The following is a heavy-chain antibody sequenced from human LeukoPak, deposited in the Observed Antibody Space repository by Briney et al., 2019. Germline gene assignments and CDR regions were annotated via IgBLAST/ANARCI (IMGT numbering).Heavy chain of an antibody. CDR3: ARVCHWDADNTRGDPVDY. CDR1: GYTFTGYG. CDR2: ITPYNGNT. Sequence: ASVKVSCKSSGYTFTGYGITWVRQPPGQGLEWMGWITPYNGNTNYAQSLQGRVTMTTDTSTSTAYMELRSLRSDDTAVYYCARVCHWDADNTRGDPVDYWGQGTLVTVSS. V-gene: IGHV1-18*01. D-gene: IGHD1-1*01. J-gene: IGHJ4*02.